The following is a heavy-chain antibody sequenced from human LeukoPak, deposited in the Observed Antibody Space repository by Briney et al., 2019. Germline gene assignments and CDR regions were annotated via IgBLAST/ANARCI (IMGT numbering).Heavy chain of an antibody. D-gene: IGHD3-10*01. J-gene: IGHJ4*02. CDR3: ARDYYGSGSYEYYFDY. Sequence: PGGSLRLSCAASGFTVSSNYMSWVRQAPGKGLEWVSVIYSGGSTYYADSVKGRFTISRDNSKNTLYLQMNSLRAEDTAVYYCARDYYGSGSYEYYFDYWGQGTLVTVSP. V-gene: IGHV3-53*01. CDR1: GFTVSSNY. CDR2: IYSGGST.